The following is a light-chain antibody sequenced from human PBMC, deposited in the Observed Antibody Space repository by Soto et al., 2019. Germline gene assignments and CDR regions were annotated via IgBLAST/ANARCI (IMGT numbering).Light chain of an antibody. CDR1: RDDIGAYDY. CDR2: EVT. V-gene: IGLV2-14*01. Sequence: QSVLTQPASVSGSPGQSITISCAGTRDDIGAYDYVSWYQQHPGNAPKLLVYEVTNRPSGGSDCFSGSKSGNTASLTVSGLQAENEADYYCNSYTNSSAVVFGGGTKVTDL. J-gene: IGLJ2*01. CDR3: NSYTNSSAVV.